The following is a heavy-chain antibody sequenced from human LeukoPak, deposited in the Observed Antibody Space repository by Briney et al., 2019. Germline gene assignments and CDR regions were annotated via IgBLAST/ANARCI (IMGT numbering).Heavy chain of an antibody. J-gene: IGHJ4*02. D-gene: IGHD1-1*01. CDR1: GGSISSSYYY. Sequence: SETLSLTCTVSGGSISSSYYYWGWIRQPPGKGLEWIGTIYYSGSTYYNPSLKSRVAISVDTSKNQFSLKLSSVTAPDTAVYYCARHEDRNWYFDHWGQGTLVTVSS. CDR2: IYYSGST. V-gene: IGHV4-39*01. CDR3: ARHEDRNWYFDH.